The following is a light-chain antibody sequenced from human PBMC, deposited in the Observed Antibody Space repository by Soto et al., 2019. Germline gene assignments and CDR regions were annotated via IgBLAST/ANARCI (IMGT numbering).Light chain of an antibody. V-gene: IGKV3-11*01. CDR3: QQRNVWPPIT. J-gene: IGKJ5*01. CDR1: QSIHTS. CDR2: DST. Sequence: VLTQSSATLSLSPGERATLSFSSRQSIHTSLAWYQQKPGQPPLLVVYDSTLRANGVPDSFGGSRSGTEFTLTINNLEPEDFAVYYCQQRNVWPPITFGRGTRLEIK.